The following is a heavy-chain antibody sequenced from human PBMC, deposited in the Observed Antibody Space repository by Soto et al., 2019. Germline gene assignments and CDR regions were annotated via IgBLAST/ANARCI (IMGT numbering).Heavy chain of an antibody. V-gene: IGHV1-8*01. J-gene: IGHJ4*02. CDR3: ARGRVVVVAATLVY. CDR2: MNPNSGNT. CDR1: GYTFTSYD. Sequence: ASVKVSCKASGYTFTSYDINWVRQATGQGLEWMGWMNPNSGNTGYAQKFQGRVTMTRNTSISTAYMELSSLRSEDTAVYYCARGRVVVVAATLVYWGQGTLVTVSS. D-gene: IGHD2-15*01.